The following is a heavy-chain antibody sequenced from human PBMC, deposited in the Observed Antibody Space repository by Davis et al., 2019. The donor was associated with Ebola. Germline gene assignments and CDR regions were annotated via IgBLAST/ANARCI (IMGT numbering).Heavy chain of an antibody. V-gene: IGHV1-8*02. J-gene: IGHJ4*02. CDR3: ARRVYSRSGFDS. CDR2: LNPNSGNT. Sequence: AASVKVSCKASGYTFTSYGINWLRQATGQGLEWMGWLNPNSGNTDSTHKFQGRLTMTKNISIGTAYMELSTLTSEDTAVYYCARRVYSRSGFDSWGQGTLVTVSS. CDR1: GYTFTSYG. D-gene: IGHD2-8*01.